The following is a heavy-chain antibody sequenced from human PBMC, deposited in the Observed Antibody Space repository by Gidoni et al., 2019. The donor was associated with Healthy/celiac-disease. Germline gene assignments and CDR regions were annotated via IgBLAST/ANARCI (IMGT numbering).Heavy chain of an antibody. CDR2: INAGNGNT. V-gene: IGHV1-3*01. CDR1: GYTFTSYA. Sequence: QVQLVQSGAEVKKPGAPVKVSCKASGYTFTSYAMHWVRQAPGQRLEWMGWINAGNGNTKYSQKFQGRVTITRDTSASTAYMELSSLRSEDTAVYYCARESGSYSGYFDYWGQGTLVTVSS. D-gene: IGHD1-26*01. CDR3: ARESGSYSGYFDY. J-gene: IGHJ4*02.